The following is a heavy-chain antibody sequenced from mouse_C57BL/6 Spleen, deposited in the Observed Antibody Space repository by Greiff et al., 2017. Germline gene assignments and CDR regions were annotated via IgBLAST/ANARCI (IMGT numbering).Heavy chain of an antibody. CDR3: AREGHTAVVPYFDV. J-gene: IGHJ1*03. V-gene: IGHV1-80*01. D-gene: IGHD1-1*01. Sequence: QVQLKESGAELVKPGASVKISCKASGYAFSSYWMNWVKQRPGKGLEWIGQIYPGDGDTNYNGKFKGKATLTADKSSSTAYMQLSSLTSEDSAVYFGAREGHTAVVPYFDVWGTGTTVTVSS. CDR2: IYPGDGDT. CDR1: GYAFSSYW.